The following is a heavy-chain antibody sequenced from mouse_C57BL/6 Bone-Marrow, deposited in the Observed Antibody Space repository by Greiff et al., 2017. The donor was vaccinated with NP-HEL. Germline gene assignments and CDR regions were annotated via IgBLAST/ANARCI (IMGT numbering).Heavy chain of an antibody. V-gene: IGHV10-1*01. CDR2: IRSKSNNYAT. Sequence: EVKLMESGGGLVQPKGSLKLSCAASGFSFNTYAMNWVRQAPGKGLEWVARIRSKSNNYATYYADSVKDRFTISRDDSESMLYLQMNNLKTEDTAMYYCAGDSSGYVNAMDYWGQGTSVTVSS. CDR3: AGDSSGYVNAMDY. D-gene: IGHD3-2*02. J-gene: IGHJ4*01. CDR1: GFSFNTYA.